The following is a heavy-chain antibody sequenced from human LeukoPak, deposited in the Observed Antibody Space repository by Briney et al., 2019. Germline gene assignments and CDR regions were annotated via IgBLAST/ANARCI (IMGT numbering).Heavy chain of an antibody. D-gene: IGHD3-10*01. J-gene: IGHJ6*02. CDR1: GGSISSGGYS. CDR2: IYHSGST. CDR3: ARDRGYGSGSYRARYYYYYGMDV. V-gene: IGHV4-30-2*01. Sequence: KTSETLSLTCAVSGGSISSGGYSWSWIRQPPGKGLEWIGYIYHSGSTYYNPSLKSRVTISVDRSKNQFSLKLSSVTAADTAVYYCARDRGYGSGSYRARYYYYYGMDVWGQGTTVTVSS.